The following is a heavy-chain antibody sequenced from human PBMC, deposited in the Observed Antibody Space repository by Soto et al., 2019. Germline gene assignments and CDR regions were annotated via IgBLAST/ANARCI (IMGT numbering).Heavy chain of an antibody. V-gene: IGHV3-33*01. CDR2: TWYDGRNN. Sequence: QVQLVESGGGVVQPGRSLRLSCAASGFTFSSYGMHWIRQAPGKGLEWVAFTWYDGRNNYYADSVKGRFTTSRDNSNNTLYLQLHSLRAEDTAVYYCARDFGYTWKSHWFDPWGQGTLVTVSS. CDR3: ARDFGYTWKSHWFDP. J-gene: IGHJ5*02. CDR1: GFTFSSYG. D-gene: IGHD1-20*01.